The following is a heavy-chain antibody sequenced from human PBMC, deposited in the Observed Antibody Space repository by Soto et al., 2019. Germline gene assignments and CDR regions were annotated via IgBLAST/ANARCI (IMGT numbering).Heavy chain of an antibody. Sequence: QVQLVESGGGVVQPGRSLRLSCAASGFTFSSYGMHWVRQAPGKGLEWVAVIWYDGSNKYYADSVKGRFTISRDNSKNTLYLQMKSLRDEDTAVYYCARDYYGSVSYYIRVGMDVWGQGTTVTVSS. CDR3: ARDYYGSVSYYIRVGMDV. CDR1: GFTFSSYG. V-gene: IGHV3-33*01. D-gene: IGHD3-10*01. CDR2: IWYDGSNK. J-gene: IGHJ6*02.